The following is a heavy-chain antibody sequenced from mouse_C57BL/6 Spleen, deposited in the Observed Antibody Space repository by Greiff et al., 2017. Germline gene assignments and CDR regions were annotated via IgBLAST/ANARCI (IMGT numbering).Heavy chain of an antibody. V-gene: IGHV1-55*01. Sequence: QVHVKQPGAELVKPGASVKMSCKASGYTFTSYWITWVKQRPGQGLEWIGDIYPGSGSTNYNEKFKSKATLTVDTSSSTAYMQLSSLTSEDSAVYYCARDYYGSRAAYWGQGTLVTVSA. D-gene: IGHD1-1*01. CDR2: IYPGSGST. CDR1: GYTFTSYW. CDR3: ARDYYGSRAAY. J-gene: IGHJ3*01.